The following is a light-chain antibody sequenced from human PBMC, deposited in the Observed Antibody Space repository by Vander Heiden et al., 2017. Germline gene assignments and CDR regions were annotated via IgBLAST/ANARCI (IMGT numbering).Light chain of an antibody. CDR3: RQSRQTPST. CDR2: VGA. CDR1: QSLLHSNGYNS. V-gene: IGKV2-28*01. J-gene: IGKJ5*01. Sequence: DIVMTQSPLSLPVTPGEPASISCRSSQSLLHSNGYNSLGWELQKPGQCRQVLNEVGAKRATGVADRCSGRGSGTDFTLKISRVEAEDVGVYYCRQSRQTPSTFGQGTRLEIK.